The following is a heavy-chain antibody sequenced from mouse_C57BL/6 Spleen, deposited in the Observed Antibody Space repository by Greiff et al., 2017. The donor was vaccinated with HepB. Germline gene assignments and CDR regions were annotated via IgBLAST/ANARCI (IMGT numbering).Heavy chain of an antibody. CDR2: IYPGNSDT. CDR1: GYTFTSYW. D-gene: IGHD1-1*01. Sequence: VQLQQSGTVLARPGASVKMSCKTSGYTFTSYWMHWVKQRPGQGLEWIGAIYPGNSDTSYNQKFKGKAKLTAVTSASTAYMELSSLTNEDSAVYYCTRGIYYGSAGYYFDYWGQGTTLTVSS. J-gene: IGHJ2*01. V-gene: IGHV1-5*01. CDR3: TRGIYYGSAGYYFDY.